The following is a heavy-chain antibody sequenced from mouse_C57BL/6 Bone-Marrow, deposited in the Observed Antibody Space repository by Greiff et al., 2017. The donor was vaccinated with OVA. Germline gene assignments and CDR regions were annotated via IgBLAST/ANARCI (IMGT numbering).Heavy chain of an antibody. CDR2: IWGVGST. Sequence: VQRVESGPGLVAPSQSLSITCTVSGFSLTSYGVDWVRQSPGKGLEWLGVIWGVGSTNYNSALKSRLSISKDNSKSQVFLKMNSLQTDDTAMYYCATYYGSSYAWFAYWGQGTLVTVSA. D-gene: IGHD1-1*01. V-gene: IGHV2-6*01. J-gene: IGHJ3*01. CDR3: ATYYGSSYAWFAY. CDR1: GFSLTSYG.